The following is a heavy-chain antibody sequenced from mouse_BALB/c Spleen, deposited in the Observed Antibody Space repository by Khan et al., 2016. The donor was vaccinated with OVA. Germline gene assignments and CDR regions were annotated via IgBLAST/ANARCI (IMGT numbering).Heavy chain of an antibody. J-gene: IGHJ3*01. V-gene: IGHV3-2*02. Sequence: VQLKESGPGLVKPSQSLSLTCTVTGYSITSDYAWNWIRQFPGNKLEWMGYINYSGSTTYSPSLKSRISITRDTSKNQFFLQLNSVSTEDTATYYCARGRAYWGQGTLVTVSA. D-gene: IGHD3-3*01. CDR2: INYSGST. CDR1: GYSITSDYA. CDR3: ARGRAY.